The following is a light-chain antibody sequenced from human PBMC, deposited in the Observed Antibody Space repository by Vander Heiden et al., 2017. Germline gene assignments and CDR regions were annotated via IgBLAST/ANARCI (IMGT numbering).Light chain of an antibody. J-gene: IGKJ2*01. CDR2: GAS. CDR3: QQYNNWPFYT. CDR1: QSVSSN. V-gene: IGKV3-15*01. Sequence: EIVMTQPPATLSVSPGERATLSCSARQSVSSNLAWYQQQPGQAPRLLIYGASTRATGIPARFSGSGSGTEFTLTISSLQSEDFAVYYCQQYNNWPFYTFGQGTKLEIK.